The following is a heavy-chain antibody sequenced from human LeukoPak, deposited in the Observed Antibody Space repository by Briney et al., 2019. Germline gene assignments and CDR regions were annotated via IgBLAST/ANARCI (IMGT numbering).Heavy chain of an antibody. J-gene: IGHJ4*02. V-gene: IGHV3-30*18. CDR1: GFTFSNYG. CDR2: ISYDGNNK. Sequence: GGSLRLSCAASGFTFSNYGMHWVRQAPCKGLEWVAVISYDGNNKYYADSVKGRFTISRDNSKNTLYLQMNSLRAEDTAVFYCAKETATREFDYWGQGTLVTVSS. D-gene: IGHD6-25*01. CDR3: AKETATREFDY.